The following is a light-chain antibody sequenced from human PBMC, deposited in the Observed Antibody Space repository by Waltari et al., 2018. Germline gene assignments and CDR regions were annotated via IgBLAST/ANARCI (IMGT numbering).Light chain of an antibody. CDR2: GAS. CDR3: QHYGSSPYT. Sequence: DTVLTQSPGTLSLSTGESVSLSCRASQILNNNYLAWYQQKPGQAPALLIHGASRRATVVPERFSGSGSGTDFTLIISRLEVEDSAVYYCQHYGSSPYTFGRGTKLEIK. V-gene: IGKV3-20*01. J-gene: IGKJ2*01. CDR1: QILNNNY.